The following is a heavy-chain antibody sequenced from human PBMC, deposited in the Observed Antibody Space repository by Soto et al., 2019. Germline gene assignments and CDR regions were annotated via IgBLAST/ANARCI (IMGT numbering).Heavy chain of an antibody. CDR2: VIPLFDTA. J-gene: IGHJ6*02. D-gene: IGHD5-18*01. CDR1: GGIFTNNA. V-gene: IGHV1-69*01. Sequence: QVQVVQSGAEVKKPGSSVKVSCKVSGGIFTNNAISWVRQAPGQGLEWLGGVIPLFDTAYYAQIFRGRLRISADGGTTTAYMELSGLTSAETAVYFCATGGHNDGYNFYHGMDVWGQGTTVTVS. CDR3: ATGGHNDGYNFYHGMDV.